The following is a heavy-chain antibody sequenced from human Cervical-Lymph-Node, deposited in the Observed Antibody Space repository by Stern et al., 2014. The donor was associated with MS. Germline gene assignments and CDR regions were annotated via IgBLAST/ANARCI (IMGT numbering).Heavy chain of an antibody. V-gene: IGHV5-51*01. Sequence: EVQLVQSGAEVKKPGESLKISCKGSGYSFTSHWIGWVRQMPGKGLEWMGMIYPGDSDTRYSPSFQGQVTISADKSLSTAYLQWSSLKASDTAIYYCARHQTDYKGRDYYYYGMDVWGQGTTVTVSS. J-gene: IGHJ6*02. CDR3: ARHQTDYKGRDYYYYGMDV. CDR1: GYSFTSHW. CDR2: IYPGDSDT. D-gene: IGHD4-11*01.